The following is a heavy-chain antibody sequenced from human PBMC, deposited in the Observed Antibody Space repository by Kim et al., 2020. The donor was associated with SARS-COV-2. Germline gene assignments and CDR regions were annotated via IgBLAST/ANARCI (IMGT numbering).Heavy chain of an antibody. CDR3: ARGLIDVGMDV. D-gene: IGHD2-15*01. CDR1: GGSFEDYV. J-gene: IGHJ6*02. Sequence: SETLSLTCNISGGSFEDYVWTWIRQPAGKGLEWIGRMYTSGSPHYSPSLRSRVTMSVDTSKNQFFLRLTSVTAADTGLYYCARGLIDVGMDVWGQGTTVTVSS. V-gene: IGHV4-4*07. CDR2: MYTSGSP.